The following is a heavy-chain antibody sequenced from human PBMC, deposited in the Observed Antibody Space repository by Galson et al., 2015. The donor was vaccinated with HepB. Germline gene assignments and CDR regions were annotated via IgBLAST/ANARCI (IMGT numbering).Heavy chain of an antibody. CDR2: VWYGGRNK. CDR1: GFTFSSYG. V-gene: IGHV3-33*01. Sequence: SLRLSCAASGFTFSSYGMHWVRQAAGKGLVWVAVVWYGGRNKYEADSVKGRSTISRDNSKNTLYLQMNSLRAKDKAVYYCESEGGDSSWYVNTWFDPWGQRTLVTVSS. D-gene: IGHD6-13*01. CDR3: ESEGGDSSWYVNTWFDP. J-gene: IGHJ5*02.